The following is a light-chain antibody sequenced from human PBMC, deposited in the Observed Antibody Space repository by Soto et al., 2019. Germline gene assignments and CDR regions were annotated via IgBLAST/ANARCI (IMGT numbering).Light chain of an antibody. CDR2: DAY. J-gene: IGKJ5*01. V-gene: IGKV3-11*01. CDR1: QSFRRL. Sequence: EVVLTQSPVTLSLSPGERATLSCRASQSFRRLLAWYQQKPGQAPRLLIYDAYNSATGIPPRFGGSGSGTDFTLTISSLEPEASAVYYGEQRYLWPITFGQGTRLEIK. CDR3: EQRYLWPIT.